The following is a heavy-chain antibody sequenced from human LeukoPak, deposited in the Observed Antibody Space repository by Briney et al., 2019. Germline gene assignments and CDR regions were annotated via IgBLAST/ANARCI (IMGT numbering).Heavy chain of an antibody. Sequence: KPSETLSLTCTVSGGSVSSGSYYWSWIRQPPGKGLEWIGYIYYSGSSNYNPSLKSRVTISVDMSKNQFSLKLSSVTAADTAIYYCARTRYSSSYHAFDNWGQGTLVTVSS. CDR2: IYYSGSS. V-gene: IGHV4-61*01. CDR3: ARTRYSSSYHAFDN. CDR1: GGSVSSGSYY. D-gene: IGHD3-3*01. J-gene: IGHJ4*02.